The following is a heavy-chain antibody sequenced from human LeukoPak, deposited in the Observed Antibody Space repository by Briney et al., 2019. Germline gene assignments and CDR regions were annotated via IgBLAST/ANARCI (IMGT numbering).Heavy chain of an antibody. D-gene: IGHD3-10*01. Sequence: GESLQISCKGSGYRFTSYWIGWVRPMPGKGLEWMGIIYPGDSDTRYSPSFQGQVTISADKSISTAYLQWSSLKASDTAMYYCARSHYYGSGSYWEGYYFDYWGQGTLVTVSS. V-gene: IGHV5-51*01. CDR3: ARSHYYGSGSYWEGYYFDY. J-gene: IGHJ4*02. CDR1: GYRFTSYW. CDR2: IYPGDSDT.